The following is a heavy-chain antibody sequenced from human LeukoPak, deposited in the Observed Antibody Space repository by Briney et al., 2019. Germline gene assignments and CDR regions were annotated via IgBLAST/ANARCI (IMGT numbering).Heavy chain of an antibody. CDR2: IYPDDFDS. D-gene: IGHD3-10*01. CDR3: VRQRGSSGTINHFDP. CDR1: GYSFTTYW. J-gene: IGHJ5*02. Sequence: GESPKISCETSGYSFTTYWIGWVRQMPPTGLEWVGAIYPDDFDSRYSPSFQGQVVISADRSIRTAYLQWNSLKTSDTAMYYCVRQRGSSGTINHFDPWGQGTLVTVSS. V-gene: IGHV5-51*01.